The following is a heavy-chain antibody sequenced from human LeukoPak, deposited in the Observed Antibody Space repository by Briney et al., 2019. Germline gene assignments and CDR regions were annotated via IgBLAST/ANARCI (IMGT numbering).Heavy chain of an antibody. V-gene: IGHV1-8*01. CDR3: ARVTWESFDAFDI. D-gene: IGHD1-26*01. Sequence: ASVKVSCKASGYTFTSYDINWVRQATGQGLEWMGWMNPNSGNTGYAQKFQGRVTMTRNTSISTAYMELSSLRSEDTAVYYCARVTWESFDAFDIWGQGTMVTVSS. J-gene: IGHJ3*02. CDR2: MNPNSGNT. CDR1: GYTFTSYD.